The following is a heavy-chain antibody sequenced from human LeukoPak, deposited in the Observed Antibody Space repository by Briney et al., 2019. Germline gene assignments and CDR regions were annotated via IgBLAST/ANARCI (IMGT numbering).Heavy chain of an antibody. J-gene: IGHJ4*02. V-gene: IGHV3-7*01. D-gene: IGHD5-18*01. Sequence: GGSLRLSCAASGFTSGFTFTKYWMSWVRQAPGKGLEWVANIKEDGSAEFYVDSVKGRFTISRDNAKNSLYLQMNSLRVEDTAVYYCATSRDAPMEKGGQGTLVTVSS. CDR2: IKEDGSAE. CDR3: ATSRDAPMEK. CDR1: GFTFTKYW.